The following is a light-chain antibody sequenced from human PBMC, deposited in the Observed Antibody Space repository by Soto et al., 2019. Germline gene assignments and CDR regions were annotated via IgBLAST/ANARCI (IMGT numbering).Light chain of an antibody. CDR2: GAS. Sequence: EIGLTQSPGTLSLSPGEGATLSCRASQSVSSSFFAWYQQKPGQAPRLLIYGASSRATAIPDRFSGSASGTDFTLTISGLGPEDFEVDYCRQYDSSPYTFGQGTKLEIK. J-gene: IGKJ2*01. CDR1: QSVSSSF. V-gene: IGKV3-20*01. CDR3: RQYDSSPYT.